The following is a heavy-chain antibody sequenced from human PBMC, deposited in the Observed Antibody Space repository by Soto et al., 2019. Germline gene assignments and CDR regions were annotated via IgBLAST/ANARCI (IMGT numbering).Heavy chain of an antibody. J-gene: IGHJ3*01. CDR1: GYRFTSYW. CDR2: IYPDDSET. V-gene: IGHV5-51*01. Sequence: NSLKSSCKGSGYRFTSYWIGWVRQMPGKGLEWMGIIYPDDSETRYSPSFRGQVTISADKSIYTSYLQCNSLKPSDTAVYYCASKNKIYGSSGATGFYVWGQGKMVTVSS. CDR3: ASKNKIYGSSGATGFYV. D-gene: IGHD3-22*01.